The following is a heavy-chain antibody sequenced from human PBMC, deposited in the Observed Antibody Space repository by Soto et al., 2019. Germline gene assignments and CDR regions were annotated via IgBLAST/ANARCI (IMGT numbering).Heavy chain of an antibody. CDR2: IIPIFGTA. CDR1: GGTFSSYA. D-gene: IGHD6-13*01. CDR3: ARAGTPYYYYYGMDA. Sequence: GASVKVSCKASGGTFSSYAISWVRQAPGQGLEWMGGIIPIFGTANYAQKFQGRVTITADESTSTAYMEMSSLRSEDTAVYYCARAGTPYYYYYGMDAWGQGTTVTVSS. V-gene: IGHV1-69*13. J-gene: IGHJ6*02.